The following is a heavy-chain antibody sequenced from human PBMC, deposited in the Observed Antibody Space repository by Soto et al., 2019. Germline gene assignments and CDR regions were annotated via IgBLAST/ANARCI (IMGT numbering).Heavy chain of an antibody. J-gene: IGHJ4*02. CDR1: GGSISSGGYS. CDR3: ARAQGSGFLGW. V-gene: IGHV4-30-2*01. D-gene: IGHD3-10*01. Sequence: SETLSLTCAVSGGSISSGGYSWSWIRQPPGKGLEWIGYIYHSGSTYYNPSLKSRVIISVDRSKNQFSLKLSSVTAADTAVYYWARAQGSGFLGWWGQGTLGTSSS. CDR2: IYHSGST.